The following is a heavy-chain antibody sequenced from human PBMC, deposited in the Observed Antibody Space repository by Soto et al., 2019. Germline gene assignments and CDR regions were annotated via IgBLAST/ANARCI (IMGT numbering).Heavy chain of an antibody. CDR3: AKATSSPHIVVVVAATRFNWFDP. D-gene: IGHD2-15*01. Sequence: GGSLRLSCAASGFTFSSYAMSWVRQAPGKGLEWVSAISGSGGSTYYADSGKGRFTISRDNSKNTLYLQMNSLRAEDTAVYYCAKATSSPHIVVVVAATRFNWFDPWGQGTLVTVSS. J-gene: IGHJ5*02. V-gene: IGHV3-23*01. CDR1: GFTFSSYA. CDR2: ISGSGGST.